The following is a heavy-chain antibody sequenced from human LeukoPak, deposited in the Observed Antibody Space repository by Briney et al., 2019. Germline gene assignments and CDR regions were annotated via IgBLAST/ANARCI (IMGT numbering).Heavy chain of an antibody. CDR3: ASQGYCSGSCYSLFDY. CDR2: IYNSGTT. D-gene: IGHD2-15*01. Sequence: PGGSLRLSCTVSGFTVSSNYMNWVRQAPGKGLDGVSVIYNSGTTSYADSVKGRFTISRHNAKNSLSLQMNSLRAEDTAVYYCASQGYCSGSCYSLFDYWGQGTLVTVSS. J-gene: IGHJ4*02. V-gene: IGHV3-66*04. CDR1: GFTVSSNY.